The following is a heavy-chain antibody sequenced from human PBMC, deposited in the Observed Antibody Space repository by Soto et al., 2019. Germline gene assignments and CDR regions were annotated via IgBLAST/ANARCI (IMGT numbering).Heavy chain of an antibody. Sequence: SQTLSVTCTVSGGSTSSNSYYCGWIRQPPGKGLEWIVSIYYSGYTYYNPSLKSRLSMSVDTSKNQFSLKLRSVTAADTAVYYCARQVTDCSGGSCHAYFDYWGQGSLVTVSS. J-gene: IGHJ4*02. CDR3: ARQVTDCSGGSCHAYFDY. CDR1: GGSTSSNSYY. D-gene: IGHD2-15*01. V-gene: IGHV4-39*01. CDR2: IYYSGYT.